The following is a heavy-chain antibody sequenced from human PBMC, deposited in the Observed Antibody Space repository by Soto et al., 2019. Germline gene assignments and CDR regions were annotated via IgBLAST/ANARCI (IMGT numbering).Heavy chain of an antibody. J-gene: IGHJ5*02. CDR3: ARDGMVRGESWFDP. Sequence: QVQLVESGGGVVQPGRSLRLSCAASGFTFSSYGMHWVRQAPGKGLEWVAVIWYDGSNKYYADSVKGRFTISRDNSKNTLYLQMNSLRAEDTAVYYCARDGMVRGESWFDPWRQGTLVTVSS. CDR1: GFTFSSYG. V-gene: IGHV3-33*01. CDR2: IWYDGSNK. D-gene: IGHD3-10*01.